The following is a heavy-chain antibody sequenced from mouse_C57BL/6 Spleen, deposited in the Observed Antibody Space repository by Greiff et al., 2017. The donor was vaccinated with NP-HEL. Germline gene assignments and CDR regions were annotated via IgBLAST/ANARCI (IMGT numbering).Heavy chain of an antibody. J-gene: IGHJ1*03. Sequence: VQLQQPGTELVKPGASVKLSCKASGYTFTSYWMHWVKQRPGQGLEWIGNINPSNGGTNYNEKFKSKATLTVDKSSSTAYMQLSSLTSEDSAVYYCAREVGAYHIWYFDVWGTGTTVTVSS. CDR2: INPSNGGT. CDR3: AREVGAYHIWYFDV. V-gene: IGHV1-53*01. CDR1: GYTFTSYW. D-gene: IGHD1-1*01.